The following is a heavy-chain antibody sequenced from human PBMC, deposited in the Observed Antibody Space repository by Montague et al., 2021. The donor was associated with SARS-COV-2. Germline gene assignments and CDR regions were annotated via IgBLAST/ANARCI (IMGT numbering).Heavy chain of an antibody. CDR2: INHGGTT. J-gene: IGHJ4*02. CDR1: GTSFSGYY. CDR3: ARWDPQTLPVLGLRCKSASDY. D-gene: IGHD4/OR15-4a*01. V-gene: IGHV4-34*01. Sequence: SETLSLTCAAHGTSFSGYYWNWIRQSPGKGLGWIAEINHGGTTKYSFTPTLRSRVTTPTDTSKSQLSLTLSSVTAADTGVYYCARWDPQTLPVLGLRCKSASDYWGQGTLVTVSS.